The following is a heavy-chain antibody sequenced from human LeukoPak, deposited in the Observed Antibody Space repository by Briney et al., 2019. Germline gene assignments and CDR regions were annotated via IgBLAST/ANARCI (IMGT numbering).Heavy chain of an antibody. CDR1: GGSISSSSYY. CDR2: IHYSGST. V-gene: IGHV4-39*01. CDR3: ARILRYLEAFDY. Sequence: SETLSLTCTVSGGSISSSSYYWGWIRQPPGKGLEWIGSIHYSGSTYYNPSLKSRVTISVDTSKNQLSLKLSSVTAADTAVYYCARILRYLEAFDYWGQGTLVTVSS. D-gene: IGHD3-9*01. J-gene: IGHJ4*02.